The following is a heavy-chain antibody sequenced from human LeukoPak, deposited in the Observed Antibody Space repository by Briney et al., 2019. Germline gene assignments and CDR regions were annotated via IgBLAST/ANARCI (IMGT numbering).Heavy chain of an antibody. CDR1: GDSISTSNSY. Sequence: SETLSLTCTVSGDSISTSNSYWGWIRQPPGKGLEWIGSIYYSGNTYYNASLKSRVTISVDTSNNQFSLKPSSVTAADTAVYYCVKTREMATKDFDYWGQGTLVTVSS. D-gene: IGHD5-24*01. CDR2: IYYSGNT. CDR3: VKTREMATKDFDY. V-gene: IGHV4-39*07. J-gene: IGHJ4*02.